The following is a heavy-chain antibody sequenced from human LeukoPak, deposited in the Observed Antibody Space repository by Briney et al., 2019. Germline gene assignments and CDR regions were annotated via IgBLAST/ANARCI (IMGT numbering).Heavy chain of an antibody. J-gene: IGHJ4*02. Sequence: GASVKVSCKASGYTFTGYYMHWVRQAPGQRLECMGWINVGNGNTKSSQKFQGRVTITRDTSASTAYMELSSLRSEDTAVYYCAREPYGGHSFDYWGQGTLVTVSS. V-gene: IGHV1-3*01. CDR1: GYTFTGYY. CDR3: AREPYGGHSFDY. CDR2: INVGNGNT. D-gene: IGHD4-23*01.